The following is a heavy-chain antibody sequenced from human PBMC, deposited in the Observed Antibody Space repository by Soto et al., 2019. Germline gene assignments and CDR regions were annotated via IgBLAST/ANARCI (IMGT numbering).Heavy chain of an antibody. V-gene: IGHV3-15*07. CDR2: IKSKTDGGTT. CDR1: GFTFSNAC. Sequence: GGSLRFSCAASGFTFSNACMNWVRQAPGKGLEWVGRIKSKTDGGTTDYAAPVKGRFTISRDDSKNTLYLQMNSLKTEDTAVYYCTTDLGVGATDDYYYGMDVWGQGTTVTVSS. CDR3: TTDLGVGATDDYYYGMDV. D-gene: IGHD1-26*01. J-gene: IGHJ6*02.